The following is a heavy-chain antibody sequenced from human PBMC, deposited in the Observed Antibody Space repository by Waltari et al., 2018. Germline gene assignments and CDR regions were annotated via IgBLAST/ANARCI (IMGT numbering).Heavy chain of an antibody. D-gene: IGHD6-13*01. J-gene: IGHJ4*02. CDR2: INHSGST. V-gene: IGHV4-34*01. Sequence: QVQLQQWGAGLLKPSETLSLTCAVYGGSFSGYYWSWIRQPPGKGLEWIGEINHSGSTNYNPSLKSRVTISVDTSKSQFSLKLSSVTAADTAVYYCAREGGAAGLTFDYWGQGTLVTVSS. CDR1: GGSFSGYY. CDR3: AREGGAAGLTFDY.